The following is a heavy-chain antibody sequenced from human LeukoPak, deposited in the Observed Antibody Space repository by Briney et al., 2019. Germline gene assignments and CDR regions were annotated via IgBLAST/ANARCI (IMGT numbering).Heavy chain of an antibody. Sequence: GGSLRLSCAASGFTFSSYEMNWDRQAPGKGLEWVSYISSGGSTIYYADSVKGRFTISRDNTRYSLYLQLNSLRAEDTAVYYCAREGSPSYWGQGTLVTVSS. CDR1: GFTFSSYE. V-gene: IGHV3-48*03. CDR3: AREGSPSY. J-gene: IGHJ4*02. CDR2: ISSGGSTI.